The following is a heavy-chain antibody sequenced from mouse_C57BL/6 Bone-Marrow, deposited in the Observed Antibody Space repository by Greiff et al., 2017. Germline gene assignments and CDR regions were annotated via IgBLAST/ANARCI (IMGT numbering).Heavy chain of an antibody. CDR3: ARMDGNYSWFAY. CDR1: GFTFSDYG. CDR2: IRSGSSTI. Sequence: DVQLVESGGGLVKPGGSLKFSCAASGFTFSDYGMNWVRQTPEKGLEWVAYIRSGSSTIYYADTVKGRFTISRDTATNTRFLQMTSLRYEHTAMYDFARMDGNYSWFAYWCQGTLVTVSA. V-gene: IGHV5-17*01. D-gene: IGHD2-1*01. J-gene: IGHJ3*01.